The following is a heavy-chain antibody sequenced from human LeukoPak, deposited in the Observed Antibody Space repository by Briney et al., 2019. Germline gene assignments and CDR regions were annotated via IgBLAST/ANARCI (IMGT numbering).Heavy chain of an antibody. CDR2: ISGSGGST. CDR1: GFTFSSYA. Sequence: PGGSLRLPCAASGFTFSSYAMSWVRQAPGKGLEWVSAISGSGGSTYYAGSVKGRFTISRDNSRDTLYLQMNSLRAEDTAVYYCAKGYYDYVWGSYYFDYWGQGTLVTVSS. V-gene: IGHV3-23*01. CDR3: AKGYYDYVWGSYYFDY. D-gene: IGHD3-16*01. J-gene: IGHJ4*02.